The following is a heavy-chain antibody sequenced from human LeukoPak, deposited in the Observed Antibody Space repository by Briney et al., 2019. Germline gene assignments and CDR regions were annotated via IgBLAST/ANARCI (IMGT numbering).Heavy chain of an antibody. CDR3: ARKAYSSSWPDY. CDR1: GFTFSSYW. V-gene: IGHV3-74*01. CDR2: INTDGSST. J-gene: IGHJ4*02. Sequence: GGSLRLSCAASGFTFSSYWMHWVRQAPGKGLVWVSRINTDGSSTSYADSVKGRFTISRDNAKNTLYLQMNSLRAEDTAVYYCARKAYSSSWPDYWGQGNLVTVSS. D-gene: IGHD6-13*01.